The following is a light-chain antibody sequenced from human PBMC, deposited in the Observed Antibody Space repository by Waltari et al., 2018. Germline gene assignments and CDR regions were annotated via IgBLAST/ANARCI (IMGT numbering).Light chain of an antibody. Sequence: EIVLTQSPATLSLSPGERATLYCRASQSIDNFLAWYQQKPGQAPRLLLYDSSNRATDIPARFSGSGSGTDFTLTISSLEPEDFAVYYCQQRSGWPPTFGGGTKVDI. CDR3: QQRSGWPPT. J-gene: IGKJ4*01. CDR2: DSS. CDR1: QSIDNF. V-gene: IGKV3-11*01.